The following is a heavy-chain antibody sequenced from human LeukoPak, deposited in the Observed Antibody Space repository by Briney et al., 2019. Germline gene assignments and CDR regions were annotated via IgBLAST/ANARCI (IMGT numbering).Heavy chain of an antibody. D-gene: IGHD3-22*01. V-gene: IGHV4-39*01. CDR1: GGSISSSTYY. CDR3: ASQKDYYDSSGSPDY. CDR2: LYYTGST. Sequence: SETLSLTCSVSGGSISSSTYYWGWIRQPPGKGLEWIGTLYYTGSTYYNPSLKSRVTISVDTSKNQFSLKLSSVTAADTAVYYCASQKDYYDSSGSPDYWGQGTLVTVSS. J-gene: IGHJ4*02.